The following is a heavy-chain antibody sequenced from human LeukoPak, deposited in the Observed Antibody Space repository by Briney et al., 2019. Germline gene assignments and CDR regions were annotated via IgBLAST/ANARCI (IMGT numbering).Heavy chain of an antibody. CDR2: ISSSSSTL. CDR3: ARWGSGYNLFDY. CDR1: GFTFSSYS. Sequence: GGSLRLSCAASGFTFSSYSMNWVRQAPGKGLEWVSYISSSSSTLYYADSVKGRFTISRDNAKNSLYLQMNSLRAEDTALYYCARWGSGYNLFDYWGQGILVTVSS. V-gene: IGHV3-48*04. D-gene: IGHD3-3*01. J-gene: IGHJ4*02.